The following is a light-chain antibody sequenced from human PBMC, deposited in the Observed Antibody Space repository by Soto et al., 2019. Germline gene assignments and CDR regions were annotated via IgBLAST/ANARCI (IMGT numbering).Light chain of an antibody. CDR1: QDITKS. CDR2: AAS. V-gene: IGKV1-39*01. Sequence: DIQMTQSPTSLSASIGDRVTISCQASQDITKSLNWYQQKAGKAPKLLIYAASSLQSGVPSRFSGSGSGTDFTLTISSLQPEDFATYYCQQSYSTWWTFGQGTKVEIK. CDR3: QQSYSTWWT. J-gene: IGKJ1*01.